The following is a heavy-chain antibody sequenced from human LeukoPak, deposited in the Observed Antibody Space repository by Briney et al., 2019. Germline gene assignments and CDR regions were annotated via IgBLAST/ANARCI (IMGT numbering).Heavy chain of an antibody. Sequence: GGSLRLSCAASGFTFSSYAMSWVRQAPGKGLEWVAVIWYDGSNKYYADSVKGRFTISRDNSKNTLYLQMNSLRAEDTAVYYCARETRARDYGGNLFDYWGQGTLVTVSS. D-gene: IGHD4-23*01. CDR3: ARETRARDYGGNLFDY. CDR1: GFTFSSYA. J-gene: IGHJ4*02. CDR2: IWYDGSNK. V-gene: IGHV3-33*08.